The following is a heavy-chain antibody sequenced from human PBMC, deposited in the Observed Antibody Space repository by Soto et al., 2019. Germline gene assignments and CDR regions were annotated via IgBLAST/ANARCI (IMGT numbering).Heavy chain of an antibody. D-gene: IGHD2-2*01. Sequence: GGSLRLSCAASGFTFSSYNMNWVRQAPGKGLEWVSYINSSRSAIYYADSVKGRFTISRDNAKNSLFLQMNSLRAEDTAVYFCAREYCSSISCLFDYWGQGTLVTVSS. CDR1: GFTFSSYN. CDR2: INSSRSAI. V-gene: IGHV3-48*01. J-gene: IGHJ4*02. CDR3: AREYCSSISCLFDY.